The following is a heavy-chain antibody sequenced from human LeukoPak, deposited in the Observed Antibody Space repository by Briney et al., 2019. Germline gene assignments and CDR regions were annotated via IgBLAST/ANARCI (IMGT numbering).Heavy chain of an antibody. CDR2: ISGSGGST. V-gene: IGHV3-23*01. CDR1: GFTFSSYA. J-gene: IGHJ4*02. D-gene: IGHD3-22*01. CDR3: ARAPQYYDSSGIHFDY. Sequence: GGSLGLSCAASGFTFSSYAMSWVRQAPGKGLEWVSAISGSGGSTYYADSVKGRFTISRDNSKNTLYLQMNSLRAEDTAVYYCARAPQYYDSSGIHFDYWGQGTLVTVSS.